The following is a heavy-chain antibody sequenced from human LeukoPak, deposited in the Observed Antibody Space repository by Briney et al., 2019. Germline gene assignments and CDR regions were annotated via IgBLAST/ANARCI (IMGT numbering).Heavy chain of an antibody. CDR1: GFTFSSYA. V-gene: IGHV3-64*01. Sequence: GGPLRLSCAASGFTFSSYAMHWVRQAPGKGLEYVSAISSNGGSTYYANSVKGRFTISRDNSKNTLYLQMGSLRAEDMAVYYCARDAPYCSSTSCYSDYWGQGTLVTVSS. J-gene: IGHJ4*02. CDR3: ARDAPYCSSTSCYSDY. D-gene: IGHD2-2*01. CDR2: ISSNGGST.